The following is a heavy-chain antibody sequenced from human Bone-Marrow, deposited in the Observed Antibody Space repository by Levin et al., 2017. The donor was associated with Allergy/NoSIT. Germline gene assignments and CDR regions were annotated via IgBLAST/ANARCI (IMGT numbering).Heavy chain of an antibody. J-gene: IGHJ4*02. V-gene: IGHV4-59*01. D-gene: IGHD1-26*01. CDR2: IHYSGST. Sequence: SETLSLTCTVSGGSISSYYWSWIRQPPGKGLEWIGYIHYSGSTNYNPSLNSRVTISVDTSKNQFSLKLTPVTAADTAVYYCARYDLVAASYFDYWGQGTLVTVSS. CDR1: GGSISSYY. CDR3: ARYDLVAASYFDY.